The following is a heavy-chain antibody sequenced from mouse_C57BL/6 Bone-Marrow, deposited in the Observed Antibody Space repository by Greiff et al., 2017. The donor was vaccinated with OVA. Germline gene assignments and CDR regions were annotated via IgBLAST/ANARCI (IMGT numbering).Heavy chain of an antibody. D-gene: IGHD1-1*02. Sequence: EVHLVESGEGLVKPGGSLKLSCAASGFTFSSYAMSWVRQTPEKRLEWVAYISSGGDYIYYADTVKGRVTISRDNARNTLYLQMSSLKSEDTAMYYCTRVWWAWFAYWGQGTLVTVSA. CDR1: GFTFSSYA. CDR3: TRVWWAWFAY. CDR2: ISSGGDYI. V-gene: IGHV5-9-1*02. J-gene: IGHJ3*01.